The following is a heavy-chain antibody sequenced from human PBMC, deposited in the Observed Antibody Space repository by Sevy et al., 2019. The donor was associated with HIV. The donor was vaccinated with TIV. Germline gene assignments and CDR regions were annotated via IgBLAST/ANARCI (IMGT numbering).Heavy chain of an antibody. CDR1: GYSFTSHW. D-gene: IGHD3-22*01. CDR3: ATSRSGYFDSSGYYIY. Sequence: GEALKISCKGSGYSFTSHWIGWVRHMPGKGLEWMGIIYPDDSYTRYRPSFQGQVTFSADKSISTAYLQWSSLKASDTAMYYCATSRSGYFDSSGYYIYWGQGTLVTVSS. V-gene: IGHV5-51*01. J-gene: IGHJ4*02. CDR2: IYPDDSYT.